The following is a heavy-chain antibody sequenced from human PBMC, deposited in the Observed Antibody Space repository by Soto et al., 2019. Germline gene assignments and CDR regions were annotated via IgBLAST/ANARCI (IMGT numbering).Heavy chain of an antibody. CDR2: ISGSGGST. CDR1: GFTFSSYA. J-gene: IGHJ6*02. V-gene: IGHV3-23*01. CDR3: AKYVLLWFGAPECSGMDV. Sequence: GGSLRLSCAASGFTFSSYAMSWVRQAPGKGLEWVSAISGSGGSTYYADSVKGRFTISRDNSKNTLYLQMNSLRAEDTAVYYCAKYVLLWFGAPECSGMDVWGQGTTVTVSS. D-gene: IGHD3-10*01.